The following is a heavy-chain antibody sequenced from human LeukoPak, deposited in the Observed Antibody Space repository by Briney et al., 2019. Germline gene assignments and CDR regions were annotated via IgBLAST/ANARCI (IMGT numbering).Heavy chain of an antibody. V-gene: IGHV1-69*13. CDR1: GGTFSSFA. J-gene: IGHJ4*02. CDR3: ARGEDEEQHLSPFDY. Sequence: SVKVSCKASGGTFSSFAISWVRQAPGQGLEWMGGIIPIFGTANYAQKFQGRVTITADESTSTAYMELSSLRSEDTAVYYCARGEDEEQHLSPFDYWGQGTLVTVSS. D-gene: IGHD3-3*02. CDR2: IIPIFGTA.